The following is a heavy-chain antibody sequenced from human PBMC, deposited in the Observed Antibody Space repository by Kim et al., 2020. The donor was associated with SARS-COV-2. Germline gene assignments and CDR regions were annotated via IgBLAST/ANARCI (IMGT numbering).Heavy chain of an antibody. CDR1: GFTFSSYA. D-gene: IGHD6-19*01. Sequence: GGSLRLSCAASGFTFSSYAMSWVRQAPGKGLEWVSVIYSGGSSTYYADSVKGRFTISRDNSKNTLYLQMNSLRAEDTAVYYCAKDTYEAVAGNDAFDIWGQGTMVTVSS. CDR2: IYSGGSST. CDR3: AKDTYEAVAGNDAFDI. J-gene: IGHJ3*02. V-gene: IGHV3-23*03.